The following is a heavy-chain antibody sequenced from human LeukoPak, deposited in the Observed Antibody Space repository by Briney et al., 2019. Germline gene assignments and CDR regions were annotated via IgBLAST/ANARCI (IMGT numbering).Heavy chain of an antibody. Sequence: PSETLSLTCTVSGGSISSSSYYWGWIRQPPGKGLEWIGSIYYSGSTYYNPSLKSRVTISVDTSKNQFSLKLSSVTAADTAVYYCARDAYYYYYMDVWAKGPRSPSP. J-gene: IGHJ6*03. CDR2: IYYSGST. V-gene: IGHV4-39*07. CDR3: ARDAYYYYYMDV. CDR1: GGSISSSSYY.